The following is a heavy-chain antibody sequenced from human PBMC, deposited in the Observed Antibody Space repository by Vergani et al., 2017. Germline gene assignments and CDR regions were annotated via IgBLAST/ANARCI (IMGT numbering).Heavy chain of an antibody. CDR1: GYTFSSYS. D-gene: IGHD3-10*01. J-gene: IGHJ5*02. CDR3: ARARFESVMATMA. CDR2: ISSSSSYI. Sequence: EVQLVESGGGLVKPGGSLRLSCAASGYTFSSYSMNWVRQAPGKGLEWVSSISSSSSYIYYADSVKGRFTISRDNAKNSRYLQMNSLGAEETAVYYCARARFESVMATMAWGQGTLVTVSS. V-gene: IGHV3-21*01.